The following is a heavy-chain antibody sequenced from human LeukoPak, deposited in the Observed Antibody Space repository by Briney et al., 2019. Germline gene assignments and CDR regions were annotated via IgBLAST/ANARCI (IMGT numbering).Heavy chain of an antibody. CDR3: AKGLELHPLVVDY. J-gene: IGHJ4*02. Sequence: GGSLRLSCAASGFTFSSYAMSWVRQAPGKGLGWVSAISGSGGSTYYADSVKGRFTISRDNYKNTLYLQMNSLRAEDTAVYYCAKGLELHPLVVDYWGQGTLVTVSS. V-gene: IGHV3-23*01. D-gene: IGHD1-7*01. CDR1: GFTFSSYA. CDR2: ISGSGGST.